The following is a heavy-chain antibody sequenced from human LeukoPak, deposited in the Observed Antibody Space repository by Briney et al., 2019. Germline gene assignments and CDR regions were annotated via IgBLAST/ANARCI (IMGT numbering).Heavy chain of an antibody. CDR1: GFTFSDYY. CDR2: ISSSGSTI. Sequence: GGSLRLSCAASGFTFSDYYMSWIRQTPGKGLEWVSYISSSGSTIYYADSVKGRFTISRDNAKNSLYLQMNSLRAEDTAVYYCAREAQIITMVRGYFDYWGQGTLVTVSS. CDR3: AREAQIITMVRGYFDY. J-gene: IGHJ4*02. D-gene: IGHD3-10*01. V-gene: IGHV3-11*04.